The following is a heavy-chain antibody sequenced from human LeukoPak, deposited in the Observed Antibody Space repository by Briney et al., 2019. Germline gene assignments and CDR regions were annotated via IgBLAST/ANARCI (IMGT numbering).Heavy chain of an antibody. V-gene: IGHV1-69*13. D-gene: IGHD3-3*01. CDR2: RIPLFGTA. Sequence: ASVKVSSKGSLGTFSRYAINWVRQAPGHGLEWMGGRIPLFGTANYAQKFQVRVTIHADESTSTAYMELSSLRSEDTAVYYCARDRELLYRYENWFDPWGQGTLVTVSS. CDR3: ARDRELLYRYENWFDP. CDR1: LGTFSRYA. J-gene: IGHJ5*02.